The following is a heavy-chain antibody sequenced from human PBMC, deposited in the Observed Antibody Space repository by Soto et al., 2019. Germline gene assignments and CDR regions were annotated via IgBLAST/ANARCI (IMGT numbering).Heavy chain of an antibody. CDR3: AKDRKGSYCSGGTCYSFDY. D-gene: IGHD2-15*01. V-gene: IGHV3-23*01. Sequence: EVQLLESGGGLVQPGGSLRLSCAASGFTLGTYVMTWVRQAPGKGLEWVSAISGSGGSTNYADPVKGRFTISRDNTKNTLYLQMNSLRVEDTAVCYCAKDRKGSYCSGGTCYSFDYWGQGTLVTVPS. J-gene: IGHJ4*02. CDR2: ISGSGGST. CDR1: GFTLGTYV.